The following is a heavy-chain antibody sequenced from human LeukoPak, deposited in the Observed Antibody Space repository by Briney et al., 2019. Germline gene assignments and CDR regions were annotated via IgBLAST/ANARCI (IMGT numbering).Heavy chain of an antibody. J-gene: IGHJ4*02. CDR3: ARDTRAGYIRLRYYFDY. Sequence: GASVKVSCKASGYTFTAYYMHWVRQAPGQGLEWMGIINPSGGSTSYAQKFQGRVTMTRDMSTSTVYMELSSLRSEDTAVYYCARDTRAGYIRLRYYFDYWGQGTLVTVSS. D-gene: IGHD5-24*01. CDR2: INPSGGST. CDR1: GYTFTAYY. V-gene: IGHV1-46*01.